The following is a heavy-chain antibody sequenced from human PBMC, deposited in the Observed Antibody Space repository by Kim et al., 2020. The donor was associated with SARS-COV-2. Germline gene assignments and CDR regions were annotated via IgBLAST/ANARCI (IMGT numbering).Heavy chain of an antibody. CDR3: ARDLTWNDCDV. Sequence: GGSLRLSCVGSGFTLNSYYMYWVRQAPGKGLEWVSRLSSDNDGSDTQYADSVKGRFTISRDTARNTLYLQMNSLRAEDTAVYYCARDLTWNDCDVWGQGT. CDR2: LSSDNDGSDT. V-gene: IGHV3-74*01. D-gene: IGHD5-12*01. J-gene: IGHJ3*01. CDR1: GFTLNSYY.